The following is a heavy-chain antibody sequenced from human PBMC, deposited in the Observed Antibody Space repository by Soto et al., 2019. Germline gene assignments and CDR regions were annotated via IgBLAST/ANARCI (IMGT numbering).Heavy chain of an antibody. D-gene: IGHD3-9*01. CDR1: GGSITRYY. CDR2: IYYSGTT. V-gene: IGHV4-59*01. CDR3: AAEGSYDILTGFYTPRSFDT. J-gene: IGHJ3*02. Sequence: ETLTLTCTVSGGSITRYYWTGIRQPPGKGLEWIGNIYYSGTTNYNPSLKSRVSISVDTSKNQFSLTLRSVTAADTAVYYCAAEGSYDILTGFYTPRSFDTWGQGTMVTVSS.